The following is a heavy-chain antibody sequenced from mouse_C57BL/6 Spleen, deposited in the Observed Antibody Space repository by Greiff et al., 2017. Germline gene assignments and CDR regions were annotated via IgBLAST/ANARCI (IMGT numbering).Heavy chain of an antibody. J-gene: IGHJ4*01. CDR2: INPGTGGT. CDR1: GYAFTSYL. V-gene: IGHV1-54*01. Sequence: QVQLKQSGAELVRPGTSVKVSCKASGYAFTSYLIEWVKQRPGQGLEWIGEINPGTGGTNYNEKFKGKATLTADKSSSTAYMQLSSLTSEDSAVXFCARCGGTTYAMDYWGQGTSVTVSS. CDR3: ARCGGTTYAMDY. D-gene: IGHD1-1*02.